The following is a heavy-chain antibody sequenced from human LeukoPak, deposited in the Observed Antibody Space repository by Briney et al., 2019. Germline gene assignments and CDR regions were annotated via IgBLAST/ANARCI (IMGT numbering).Heavy chain of an antibody. CDR3: ARAGSYYYDSSGYYYYYYMDV. CDR1: GDSISYFY. J-gene: IGHJ6*03. D-gene: IGHD3-22*01. Sequence: PSETLSLTCSVSGDSISYFYWSWIRQAAGKGLEWIGRVSSSGSTDYNASLKSRVTMSVDTSKNQLSLKVISVTAADTAVYYCARAGSYYYDSSGYYYYYYMDVWGKGTTVTISS. CDR2: VSSSGST. V-gene: IGHV4-4*07.